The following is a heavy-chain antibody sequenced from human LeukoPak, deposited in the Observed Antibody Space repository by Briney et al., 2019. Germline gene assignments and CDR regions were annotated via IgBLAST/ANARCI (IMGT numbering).Heavy chain of an antibody. J-gene: IGHJ4*02. CDR2: IYYSGST. V-gene: IGHV4-30-4*01. Sequence: SETLSLTCTVSGGSISSGDYYWSWIRQPPGKGLEWIGYIYYSGSTYYNPSLKSRVTISVDTSKNQFSLKLSSVTAADTAVYYCARGGEMAAVDYWGQGTLVTVPS. CDR1: GGSISSGDYY. D-gene: IGHD5-24*01. CDR3: ARGGEMAAVDY.